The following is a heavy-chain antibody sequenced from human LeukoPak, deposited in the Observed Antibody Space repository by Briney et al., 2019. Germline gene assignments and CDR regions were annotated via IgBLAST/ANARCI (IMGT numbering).Heavy chain of an antibody. V-gene: IGHV3-30*02. Sequence: GGSLRLSCAASGFTFSSYGMHWVLQAPGKGLEWVAFIRYDGSNKYYADSVKGRFTISRDNSKNTLYLQMNSLRAEDTAVYYCAKVIVATGGTFDYWSQGTLVTVSS. CDR3: AKVIVATGGTFDY. CDR1: GFTFSSYG. CDR2: IRYDGSNK. D-gene: IGHD5-12*01. J-gene: IGHJ4*02.